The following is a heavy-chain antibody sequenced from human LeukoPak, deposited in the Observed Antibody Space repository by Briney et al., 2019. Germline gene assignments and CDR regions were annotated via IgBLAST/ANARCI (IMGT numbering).Heavy chain of an antibody. CDR3: AKGKTVAGTGGHNFDY. J-gene: IGHJ4*02. CDR1: GITFSSYA. CDR2: ITGSGSST. D-gene: IGHD6-19*01. V-gene: IGHV3-23*01. Sequence: GGSLRLSCAASGITFSSYAMSWVRQAPGKGLEWVSAITGSGSSTYYADSVKGRFTISRDNSKDTLYLQMNSLGAEDTALYYCAKGKTVAGTGGHNFDYWGQGTLVTVSS.